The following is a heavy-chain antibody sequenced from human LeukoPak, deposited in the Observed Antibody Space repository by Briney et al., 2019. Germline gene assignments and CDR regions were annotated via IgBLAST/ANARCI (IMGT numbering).Heavy chain of an antibody. V-gene: IGHV1-2*02. CDR2: INPNSGGT. D-gene: IGHD3-10*01. CDR3: ARSFRERFTGFDP. Sequence: GASVKVSCEASGYTFTGYYMHWVRQAPGQGLEWMGWINPNSGGTNYAQKFQGRVTMTRDTSISTAYMELSRLRSDDTAVYYCARSFRERFTGFDPWGQGTLVTVSS. CDR1: GYTFTGYY. J-gene: IGHJ5*02.